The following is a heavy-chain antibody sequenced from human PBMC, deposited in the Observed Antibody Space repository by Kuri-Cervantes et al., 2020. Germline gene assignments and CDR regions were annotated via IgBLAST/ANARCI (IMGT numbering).Heavy chain of an antibody. D-gene: IGHD6-13*01. J-gene: IGHJ4*02. CDR1: GFTFDDYA. CDR2: ISWNSGSI. V-gene: IGHV3-9*01. Sequence: SLRLSCAASGFTFDDYAMHWVRQAPGKGLEWVSGISWNSGSIGYVDSVKGRFTISRDNAKNSLYLQMNSLRAEDTAVYYCARSLAAAGLFDYWGQGTLVTVSS. CDR3: ARSLAAAGLFDY.